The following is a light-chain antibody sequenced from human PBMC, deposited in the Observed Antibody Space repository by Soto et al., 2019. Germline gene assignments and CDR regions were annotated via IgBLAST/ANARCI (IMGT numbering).Light chain of an antibody. J-gene: IGKJ1*01. CDR3: QQYNSYSSWT. CDR2: DAS. Sequence: AIQLTQYPSSLSASVGDRVTITCRASQGISSALAWYQQKPGRAPKLLIYDASTLESGVPSRFSGSGSGTEFTLTISSLQTDDFATYYCQQYNSYSSWTFGQGTKVDIK. V-gene: IGKV1-13*02. CDR1: QGISSA.